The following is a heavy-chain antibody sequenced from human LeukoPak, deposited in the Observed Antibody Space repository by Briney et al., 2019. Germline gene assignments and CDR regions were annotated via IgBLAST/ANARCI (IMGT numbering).Heavy chain of an antibody. J-gene: IGHJ4*02. CDR2: IRSKSSGGTT. D-gene: IGHD2-21*01. V-gene: IGHV3-49*03. CDR3: TVISGDY. CDR1: GFTFGDYI. Sequence: GGSLRLSCTASGFTFGDYIMSWFGRVPGKGWKWVGFIRSKSSGGTTEYAASVKGRFTISRDDSKSIAYLQMNSLKTEDTAVYYCTVISGDYWGQGTLVTDSS.